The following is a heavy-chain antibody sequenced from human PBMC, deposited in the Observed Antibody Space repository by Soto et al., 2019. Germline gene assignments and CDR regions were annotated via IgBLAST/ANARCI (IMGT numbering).Heavy chain of an antibody. V-gene: IGHV3-23*01. D-gene: IGHD2-2*01. J-gene: IGHJ4*02. CDR2: ISGSGGST. Sequence: GGSLRLSCAASGFTFSSYAMSWVRQAPGKGLEWVSAISGSGGSTYYADSVKGRFTISRDNSKNTLYLQMNSLRAEDTAVYYCAKDLGYCSSTSCYGGAYFDYWGQGT. CDR1: GFTFSSYA. CDR3: AKDLGYCSSTSCYGGAYFDY.